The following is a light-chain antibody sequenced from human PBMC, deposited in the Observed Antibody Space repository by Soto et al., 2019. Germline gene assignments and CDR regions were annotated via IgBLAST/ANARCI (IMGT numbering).Light chain of an antibody. CDR1: QGISSY. CDR3: QQLNSYPLT. Sequence: IQLTQSPSSLSASVGDRVTITCRASQGISSYLAWYQQKPGKASKLLIYAASTLQSGVPSRFSGSGSGTDFTLTISSLQPEDFATYYCQQLNSYPLTFGGGTKVDIK. V-gene: IGKV1-9*01. J-gene: IGKJ4*01. CDR2: AAS.